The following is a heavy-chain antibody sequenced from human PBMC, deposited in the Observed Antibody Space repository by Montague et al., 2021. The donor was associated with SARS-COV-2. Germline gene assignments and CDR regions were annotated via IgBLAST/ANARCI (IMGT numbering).Heavy chain of an antibody. V-gene: IGHV4-59*01. CDR3: AGGAWFGELHDAFDI. CDR1: GGSINSYY. D-gene: IGHD3-10*01. J-gene: IGHJ3*02. Sequence: SETLSLTCTVSGGSINSYYWSWIRQPPGKGLEWIGYIYYSGSTNYNPSLNSRVTISVNTSKNQFSLKLSSVTAADTAAYYCAGGAWFGELHDAFDIWGQGIMVTVSS. CDR2: IYYSGST.